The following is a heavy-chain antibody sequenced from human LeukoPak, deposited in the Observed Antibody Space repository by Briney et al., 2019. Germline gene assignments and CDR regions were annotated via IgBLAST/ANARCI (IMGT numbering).Heavy chain of an antibody. CDR2: ISYDGSNK. V-gene: IGHV3-30*17. Sequence: SGRSLRLSCAASGFTFSSYAMHWVRQAPGKGLEGVAVISYDGSNKYYADSVKGRFTISRDNSKNTLYLQMDSLRAEDTAVYYCARDAEMATTPSFDYWGQGTLVTVSS. J-gene: IGHJ4*02. CDR1: GFTFSSYA. CDR3: ARDAEMATTPSFDY. D-gene: IGHD5-24*01.